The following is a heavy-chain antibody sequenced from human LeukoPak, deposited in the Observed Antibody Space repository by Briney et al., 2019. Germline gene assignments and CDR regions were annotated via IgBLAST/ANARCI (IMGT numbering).Heavy chain of an antibody. Sequence: PGGSLRLSCAASGFTFSSYSMNWVRQAPGKGLEWVSSISSSSSYIYYADSVKGRFTISRDNAKNSLYLQMNSLRAEDTAVYYCARQNGVGLFSLPGGQGILVTVSS. V-gene: IGHV3-21*01. CDR3: ARQNGVGLFSLP. D-gene: IGHD2-8*01. CDR1: GFTFSSYS. CDR2: ISSSSSYI. J-gene: IGHJ4*02.